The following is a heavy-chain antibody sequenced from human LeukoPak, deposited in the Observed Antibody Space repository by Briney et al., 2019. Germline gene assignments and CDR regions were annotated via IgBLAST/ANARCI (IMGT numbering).Heavy chain of an antibody. CDR3: AKDRTVGASYWYFDL. D-gene: IGHD1-26*01. J-gene: IGHJ2*01. V-gene: IGHV3-23*01. CDR1: GFICSDYA. CDR2: ISSSGSGGNT. Sequence: QPGGSLRLSCTASGFICSDYAMSWARQAPGKGLEWVAGISSSGSGGNTYYADSVKGRFTISRDTSKNILSLQMNTLRAEDTAIYYCAKDRTVGASYWYFDLWGRGTLVTVSS.